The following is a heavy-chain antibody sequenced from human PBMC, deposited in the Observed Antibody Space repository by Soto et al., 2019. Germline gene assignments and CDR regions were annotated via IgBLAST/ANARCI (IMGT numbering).Heavy chain of an antibody. D-gene: IGHD6-13*01. CDR2: MNPNSGNT. CDR3: ARVGFLDSSSWY. CDR1: GYTFTSYD. J-gene: IGHJ4*02. V-gene: IGHV1-8*01. Sequence: ASVKVSCKASGYTFTSYDINWVRQATGQGLEWMGWMNPNSGNTGYAQKFQGRVTMTRNTSISTAYMELSSLRSEDTAVYYCARVGFLDSSSWYWGQGTLVTVSS.